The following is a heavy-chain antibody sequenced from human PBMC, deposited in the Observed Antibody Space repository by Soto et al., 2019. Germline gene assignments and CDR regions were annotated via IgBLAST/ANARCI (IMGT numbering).Heavy chain of an antibody. Sequence: QVQLVQSGAEVKKPGASVKVSCKASGYTFTSYAMHWVRQAPGQRLEWMGWINAGNGNTKYSQKFQGRVTITRDTSASTAYMELSSLRSEDTAVYYCARVRTIAVAGSLPGNGGDFDIWGQGTMVTVSS. CDR1: GYTFTSYA. V-gene: IGHV1-3*01. CDR3: ARVRTIAVAGSLPGNGGDFDI. D-gene: IGHD6-19*01. J-gene: IGHJ3*02. CDR2: INAGNGNT.